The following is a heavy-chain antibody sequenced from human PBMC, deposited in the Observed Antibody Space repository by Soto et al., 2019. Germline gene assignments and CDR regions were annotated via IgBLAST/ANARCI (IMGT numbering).Heavy chain of an antibody. CDR1: GGTFSSYA. V-gene: IGHV1-69*01. CDR2: IIPIFGTA. Sequence: QVQLVQSGAEVKKPGSSVKVSCKASGGTFSSYAISWVRQAPGQGLEWMGGIIPIFGTANYAQKFQGRVTITADESTSTAYMELSSLRSEDTAVYYCARAPSVTTIAGGYWFDPLGQGNLVTGSS. D-gene: IGHD4-4*01. CDR3: ARAPSVTTIAGGYWFDP. J-gene: IGHJ5*02.